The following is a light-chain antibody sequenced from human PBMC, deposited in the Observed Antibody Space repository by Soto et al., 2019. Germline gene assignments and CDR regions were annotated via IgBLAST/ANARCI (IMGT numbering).Light chain of an antibody. Sequence: QSALTQPASVSGSPGQSITISCTGTSSDVGGYNYVSWYQQHPGKAPKLMIYEVSNRPAGVSNRFSGSKSGNTASLTISGLQAEDEADYYCSSYKSSSNDYVFGTGTKVTVL. CDR2: EVS. CDR1: SSDVGGYNY. CDR3: SSYKSSSNDYV. V-gene: IGLV2-14*01. J-gene: IGLJ1*01.